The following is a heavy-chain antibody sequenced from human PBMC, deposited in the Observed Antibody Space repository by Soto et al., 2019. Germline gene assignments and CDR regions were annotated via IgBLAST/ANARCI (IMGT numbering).Heavy chain of an antibody. V-gene: IGHV3-33*05. CDR1: GFTFRSYV. Sequence: QVQLVESGGGVVQPGTSLRLSCVGSGFTFRSYVIHWVRQAPGKGLEWVALTSYDGSNKVYGDSVKGRFTISRDNSRNTVDLQMDSLRREDTALYYCARWGTTGGLDFWGQGTLVSVSS. D-gene: IGHD3-16*01. CDR2: TSYDGSNK. J-gene: IGHJ1*01. CDR3: ARWGTTGGLDF.